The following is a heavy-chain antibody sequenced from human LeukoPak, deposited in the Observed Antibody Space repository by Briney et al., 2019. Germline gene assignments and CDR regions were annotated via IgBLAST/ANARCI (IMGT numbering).Heavy chain of an antibody. J-gene: IGHJ5*02. CDR2: INPNIAST. CDR1: GYTFTGYY. D-gene: IGHD3-10*01. CDR3: ARVRNYYDSAARFDP. V-gene: IGHV1-2*02. Sequence: ASVKVSCKASGYTFTGYYMHWVRQAPGKGLEWMGWINPNIASTNYAQKFQGRVTMARDTSISTAYMDLSRLRSDDTAVYYCARVRNYYDSAARFDPWGQGTLVTVSS.